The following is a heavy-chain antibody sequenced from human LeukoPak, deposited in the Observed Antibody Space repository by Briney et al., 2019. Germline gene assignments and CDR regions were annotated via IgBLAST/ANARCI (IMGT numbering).Heavy chain of an antibody. CDR3: AKVRGRVLGPDFGYYFDY. CDR2: LSDSGGST. Sequence: GGSLRLSCAASGFTFNTYAMSWVRQAPGKGLEGVSALSDSGGSTSYADSVRGRSTISRENSRNTLYLQMNSLRADDTAVYYCAKVRGRVLGPDFGYYFDYWGQGTVVTVSS. J-gene: IGHJ4*02. D-gene: IGHD2-8*02. V-gene: IGHV3-23*01. CDR1: GFTFNTYA.